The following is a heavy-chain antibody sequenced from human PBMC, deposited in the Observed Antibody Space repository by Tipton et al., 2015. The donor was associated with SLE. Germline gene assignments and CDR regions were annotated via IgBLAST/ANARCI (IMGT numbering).Heavy chain of an antibody. Sequence: LSCTVSGDSISSYYWSWIRQPPGKGLEWIGYIYYSGSTNYNPSLKSRVTISVDTSKNQFSLKLSSVTAADTAVYYCARHWDYYDSSGYLHDAFDIWGQGTMVTVSS. D-gene: IGHD3-22*01. CDR3: ARHWDYYDSSGYLHDAFDI. CDR2: IYYSGST. J-gene: IGHJ3*02. V-gene: IGHV4-59*08. CDR1: GDSISSYY.